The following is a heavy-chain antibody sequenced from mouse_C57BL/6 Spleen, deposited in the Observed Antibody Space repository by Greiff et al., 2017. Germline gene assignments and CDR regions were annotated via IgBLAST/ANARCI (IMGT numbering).Heavy chain of an antibody. CDR3: ARGDYYGGFAY. V-gene: IGHV1-52*01. D-gene: IGHD1-1*02. CDR1: GYTFTSYW. Sequence: QVQLQQPGAELVRPGSSVKLSCKASGYTFTSYWMHWVKQRPIQGLEWIGNIDPSDSETHYNQKFKDKATLTVDKSSSTAYMQLSSLTSEDSAVYYCARGDYYGGFAYWGQGTLVTVSA. J-gene: IGHJ3*01. CDR2: IDPSDSET.